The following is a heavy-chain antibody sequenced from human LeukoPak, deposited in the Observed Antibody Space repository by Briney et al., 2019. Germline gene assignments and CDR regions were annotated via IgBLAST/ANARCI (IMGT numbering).Heavy chain of an antibody. CDR3: ARVCDDILTVYYWFDP. V-gene: IGHV1-18*01. J-gene: IGHJ5*02. CDR2: ISAYNGNT. D-gene: IGHD3-9*01. CDR1: GYTFTSYS. Sequence: ASVTVSCKATGYTFTSYSISWVRQAPGQGLEWMGWISAYNGNTNYAQKLHGRVTMTTDTSTSTAYMELRSLRSDDTAVYYCARVCDDILTVYYWFDPWGQGTLVTVSS.